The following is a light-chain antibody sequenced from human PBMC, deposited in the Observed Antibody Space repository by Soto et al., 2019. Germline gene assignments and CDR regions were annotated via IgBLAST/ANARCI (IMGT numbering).Light chain of an antibody. Sequence: EIVLTQSPGSLSLSPGERATLSCRASQSVSNNYLAWYQQKPGQAPRLLIYGASSRATGIPDRFSGSGSGTDFTLTISRLEPEDFAVYYCQQYGYSWTFGQGTKVDIK. V-gene: IGKV3-20*01. J-gene: IGKJ1*01. CDR2: GAS. CDR1: QSVSNNY. CDR3: QQYGYSWT.